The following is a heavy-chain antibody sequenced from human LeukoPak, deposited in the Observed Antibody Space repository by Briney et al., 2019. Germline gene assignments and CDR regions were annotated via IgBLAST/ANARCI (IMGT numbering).Heavy chain of an antibody. J-gene: IGHJ6*03. CDR2: INPNSGGT. V-gene: IGHV1-2*02. Sequence: ASVKVSCKASGYTFTGYYMHWVRQAPGQGLEWMGWINPNSGGTNYAQKFQGRVTMTRGTSISTAYMELSRLRSDDTAVYYCATGSLEYYYYYMDVWGKGTTVTISS. CDR1: GYTFTGYY. CDR3: ATGSLEYYYYYMDV.